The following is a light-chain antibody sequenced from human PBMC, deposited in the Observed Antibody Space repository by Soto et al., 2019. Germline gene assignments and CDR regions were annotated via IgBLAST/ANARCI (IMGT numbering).Light chain of an antibody. J-gene: IGKJ4*01. CDR1: QSVSSY. CDR2: DAS. Sequence: EIVLTQSPATLSLSRGERATLSCRASQSVSSYLAWYQQKPGQAPRLLIYDASNRATGIPAGFSGSGSGTDFTLTISSLEPEDFAVYYCQQRSNWPLTFGGGTKVEIK. V-gene: IGKV3-11*01. CDR3: QQRSNWPLT.